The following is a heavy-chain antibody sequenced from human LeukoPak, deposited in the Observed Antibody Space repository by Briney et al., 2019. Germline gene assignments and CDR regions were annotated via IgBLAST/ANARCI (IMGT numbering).Heavy chain of an antibody. Sequence: GGSLRLSCAGSGFNSSIYPMVWVRQAPGKGLEWVSAISNTGDTTYYADSVKGRFTISRDNSKNTLYLQMNSLRAEDRAIYYCAKDRGYWGQGTLVTVSS. V-gene: IGHV3-23*01. CDR1: GFNSSIYP. CDR3: AKDRGY. J-gene: IGHJ4*02. CDR2: ISNTGDTT.